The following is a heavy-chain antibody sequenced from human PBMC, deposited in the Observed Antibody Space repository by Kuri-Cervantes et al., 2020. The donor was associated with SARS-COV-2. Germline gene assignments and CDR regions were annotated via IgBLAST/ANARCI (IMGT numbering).Heavy chain of an antibody. J-gene: IGHJ5*02. CDR3: ARAGILGYCSSTSCYNRESGWFDP. CDR2: IYHSGST. V-gene: IGHV4-38-2*01. CDR1: GFTFRSYS. Sequence: SQTLSLTCAASGFTFRSYSMNWVRQAPGKGLEWIGSIYHSGSTYYNPSLKSRVTISVDTSKNQFSLKLSSVTAADTAVYYCARAGILGYCSSTSCYNRESGWFDPWGQGTLVTVSS. D-gene: IGHD2-2*02.